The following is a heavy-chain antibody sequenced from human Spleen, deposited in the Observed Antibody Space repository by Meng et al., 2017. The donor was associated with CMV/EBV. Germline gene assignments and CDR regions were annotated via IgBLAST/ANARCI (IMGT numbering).Heavy chain of an antibody. CDR2: IIPILGIA. V-gene: IGHV1-69*10. J-gene: IGHJ4*02. D-gene: IGHD6-19*01. CDR1: GYTFTSYG. CDR3: ARESDGTQWLVL. Sequence: SVKVSCKASGYTFTSYGISWVRQAPGQGLEWMGGIIPILGIANYAQKFQGRVTITADKSTSTAYMELRSLRSDDTAVYYCARESDGTQWLVLWGQGTLVTVSS.